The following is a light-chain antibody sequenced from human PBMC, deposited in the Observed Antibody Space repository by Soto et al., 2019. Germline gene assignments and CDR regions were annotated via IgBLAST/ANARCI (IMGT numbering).Light chain of an antibody. CDR2: AAS. Sequence: DIQLTQSPSFLSASVGDRVTITCRASQGISSYLAWYQQKPGKAPKLLIYAASTLQSGVPSRFSGSGSGTEFTLTISSLQPEDFATYYCQQLRSFGQGTKLEIQ. CDR3: QQLRS. CDR1: QGISSY. V-gene: IGKV1-9*01. J-gene: IGKJ2*01.